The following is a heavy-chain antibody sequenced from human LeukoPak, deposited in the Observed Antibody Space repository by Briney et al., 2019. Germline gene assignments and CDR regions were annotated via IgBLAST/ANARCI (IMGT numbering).Heavy chain of an antibody. CDR2: IIPIFGTA. Sequence: ASVKVSCKASGGTFSSYAISWVRQAPGQGLGWMGGIIPIFGTANYAQKFQGRVTITADESTSTAYMELSSLRSEDTAVYYCAREGYSYGNTFDYWGQGTLVTVSS. D-gene: IGHD5-18*01. CDR3: AREGYSYGNTFDY. V-gene: IGHV1-69*13. CDR1: GGTFSSYA. J-gene: IGHJ4*02.